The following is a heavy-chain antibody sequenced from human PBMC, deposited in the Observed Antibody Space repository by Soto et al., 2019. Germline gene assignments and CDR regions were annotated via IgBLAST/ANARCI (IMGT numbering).Heavy chain of an antibody. Sequence: GVLRLSCAASGFTFSSYAMNWVRQAPGKGLEWVSSISSSSTYIYYADSVKGRFTISRDNAKNSLNLQMNSLRAEDTAVYYCARPLHYYDGSGYSAYWGQGTLVTVSS. CDR3: ARPLHYYDGSGYSAY. V-gene: IGHV3-21*01. CDR2: ISSSSTYI. CDR1: GFTFSSYA. D-gene: IGHD3-22*01. J-gene: IGHJ4*02.